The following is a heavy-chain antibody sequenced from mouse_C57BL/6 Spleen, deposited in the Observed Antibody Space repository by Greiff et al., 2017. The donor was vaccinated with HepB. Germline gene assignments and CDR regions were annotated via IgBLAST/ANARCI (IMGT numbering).Heavy chain of an antibody. D-gene: IGHD3-2*02. J-gene: IGHJ2*01. V-gene: IGHV5-17*01. Sequence: EVQLQQSGGGLVKPGGSLKLSCAASGFTFSDYGMHWVRQAPDKGLEWVAYISSGSSTIYYADTVKGRFTISRDNAKNTLFLQMTSLRSEDTAMYYCARKELRFYYFDYWGQGTTLTVSS. CDR2: ISSGSSTI. CDR3: ARKELRFYYFDY. CDR1: GFTFSDYG.